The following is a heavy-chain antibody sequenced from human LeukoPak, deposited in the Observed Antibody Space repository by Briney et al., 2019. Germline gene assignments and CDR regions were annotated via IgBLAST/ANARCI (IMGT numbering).Heavy chain of an antibody. D-gene: IGHD3-22*01. Sequence: GGSLRLSCAASGFTFSSYAMSWVRQAPGKGLEWVSTISGNGDSKYYADSVEGRFTISRDNSKNTLYVQMKSLRAEDTAVYYCARRSSYYYDPACDYWGQGTLVTVSS. J-gene: IGHJ4*02. CDR3: ARRSSYYYDPACDY. CDR2: ISGNGDSK. V-gene: IGHV3-23*01. CDR1: GFTFSSYA.